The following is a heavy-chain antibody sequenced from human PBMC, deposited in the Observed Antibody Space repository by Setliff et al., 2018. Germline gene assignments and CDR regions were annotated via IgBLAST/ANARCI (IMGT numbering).Heavy chain of an antibody. V-gene: IGHV4-39*01. J-gene: IGHJ4*02. CDR2: IYSGGTT. Sequence: LSETLSLTCTVSGDSMNSGVYYWAWIRQPPGKGLEWIGRIYSGGTTYYNSSLKSRVTISVDTSKSQFSLRLNSVTAADTAVYYCARTGTYRYFDYWGRGTLVTVSS. CDR1: GDSMNSGVYY. CDR3: ARTGTYRYFDY. D-gene: IGHD1-1*01.